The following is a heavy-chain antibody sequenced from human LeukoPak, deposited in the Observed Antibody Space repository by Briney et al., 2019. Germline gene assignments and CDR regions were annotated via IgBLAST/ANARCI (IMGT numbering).Heavy chain of an antibody. CDR2: ISGSGGST. Sequence: GASLRLSCAASGFTFSSYAMSWVRQAPGKGLEWVSAISGSGGSTYYADSVKGRFTTSRDNSKNTLYLQMNSLRAEDTAVYYCAKRLELRRQGYGMDVWGQGTTVTVSS. D-gene: IGHD1-7*01. CDR1: GFTFSSYA. V-gene: IGHV3-23*01. CDR3: AKRLELRRQGYGMDV. J-gene: IGHJ6*02.